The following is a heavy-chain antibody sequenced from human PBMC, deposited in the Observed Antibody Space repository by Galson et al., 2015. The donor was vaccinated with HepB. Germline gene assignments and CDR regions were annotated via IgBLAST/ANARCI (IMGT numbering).Heavy chain of an antibody. J-gene: IGHJ6*02. D-gene: IGHD1-14*01. CDR2: IYWDDDQ. CDR1: GFSLSTFGVG. Sequence: PALVKPTQTLTLTCSFSGFSLSTFGVGVSWIRQPPGKALEWLALIYWDDDQRYSPSLKSRLTVTKATSNNQVVLRLTNMGPADAGTYYCAHKRPGTTYSYGLDVWGQGTTVTVSS. V-gene: IGHV2-5*02. CDR3: AHKRPGTTYSYGLDV.